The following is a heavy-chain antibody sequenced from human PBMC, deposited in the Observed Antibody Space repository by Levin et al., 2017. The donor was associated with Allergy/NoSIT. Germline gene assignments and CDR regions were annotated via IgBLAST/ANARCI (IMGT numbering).Heavy chain of an antibody. D-gene: IGHD5-18*01. Sequence: SCTVSGGSISSYYWSWIRQPPGKGLEWIGYIYYSGSTNYNPSLKSRVTISVDTSKNQFSLKLSSVTAADTAVYYCARGNGQDTAMVFFDYWGQGTLVTVSS. J-gene: IGHJ4*02. CDR2: IYYSGST. CDR3: ARGNGQDTAMVFFDY. CDR1: GGSISSYY. V-gene: IGHV4-59*01.